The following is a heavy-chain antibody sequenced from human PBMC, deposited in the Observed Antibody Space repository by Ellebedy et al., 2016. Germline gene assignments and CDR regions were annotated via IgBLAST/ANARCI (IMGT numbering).Heavy chain of an antibody. D-gene: IGHD4-23*01. CDR2: VTNDGRSQ. Sequence: GGSLRLSCAASGFTFSGHGMHWVRQAPGKGLEWLAVVTNDGRSQYYADSVKGRFTISRDNSKNTLYLQMSSLRAEDSGVYYCAKEIHDSGGDWGQGTLVTVSS. CDR3: AKEIHDSGGD. V-gene: IGHV3-30*18. CDR1: GFTFSGHG. J-gene: IGHJ4*02.